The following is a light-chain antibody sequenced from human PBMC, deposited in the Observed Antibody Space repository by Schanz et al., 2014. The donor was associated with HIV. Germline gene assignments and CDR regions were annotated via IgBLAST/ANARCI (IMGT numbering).Light chain of an antibody. V-gene: IGLV2-18*02. Sequence: QSALTQPPSVSGSPGQSVIISCTGTTSDIGNYDRVSWYQQPPGSAPKLLIFEVDIRPSGVPDRFSGSKSGNTASLTISGLRPEDEADYYCSSYTNSAALFVFGVGTKLTVL. CDR2: EVD. CDR3: SSYTNSAALFV. CDR1: TSDIGNYDR. J-gene: IGLJ1*01.